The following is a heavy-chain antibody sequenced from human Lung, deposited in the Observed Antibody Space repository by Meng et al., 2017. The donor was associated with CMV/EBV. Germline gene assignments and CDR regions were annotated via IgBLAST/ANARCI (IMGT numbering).Heavy chain of an antibody. CDR1: GVSINSYF. CDR3: ATVYCSSYKICYPDS. V-gene: IGHV4-59*01. J-gene: IGHJ4*02. CDR2: IYNDGGST. D-gene: IGHD2-2*01. Sequence: SETLSLTCSVPGVSINSYFWTWVRQPPVKGLEWIGHIYNDGGSTDYNPSLNSRVTLSSDTSRNQVSLRVTSVTAADTAAYYCATVYCSSYKICYPDSWGQGTLVTVSS.